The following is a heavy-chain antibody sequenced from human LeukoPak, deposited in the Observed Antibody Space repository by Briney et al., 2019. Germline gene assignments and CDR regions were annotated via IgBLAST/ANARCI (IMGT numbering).Heavy chain of an antibody. CDR1: GGSISSSSYY. CDR2: IYYSGST. Sequence: SETLSLTCTVSGGSISSSSYYWGWMRQPPGKGLEWIGSIYYSGSTYYNPSLKSRVTISVDTSKNQFSLKLSSVTAADTAVYYCARCLPGQAEITMLQNWFDPWGQGTLVTVSS. D-gene: IGHD3-10*01. CDR3: ARCLPGQAEITMLQNWFDP. V-gene: IGHV4-39*01. J-gene: IGHJ5*02.